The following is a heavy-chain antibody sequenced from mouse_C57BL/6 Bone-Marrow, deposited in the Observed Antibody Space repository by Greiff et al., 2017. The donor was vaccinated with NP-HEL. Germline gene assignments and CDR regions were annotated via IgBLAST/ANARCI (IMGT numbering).Heavy chain of an antibody. CDR2: ILPGSGST. J-gene: IGHJ4*01. Sequence: QVQLQQSGAELMKPGASVKLSCKATGYTFTGYWIEWVKQRPGHGLEWIGEILPGSGSTNYNEKFKGKATFTADTSSNTAYMQLSSLTTEDSAIYYCGSYYSNYEGFLGYAMDYWGQGTSVTVSS. V-gene: IGHV1-9*01. CDR3: GSYYSNYEGFLGYAMDY. CDR1: GYTFTGYW. D-gene: IGHD2-5*01.